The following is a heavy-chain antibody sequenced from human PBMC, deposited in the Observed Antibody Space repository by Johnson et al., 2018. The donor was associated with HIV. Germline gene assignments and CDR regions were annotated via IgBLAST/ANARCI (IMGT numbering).Heavy chain of an antibody. D-gene: IGHD1-26*01. Sequence: EKLVESGGGLVQPGGYLRLSCAASGFTLSRYDIHWVRQATGKGLEWVSAIGTAGDTYYPGSVKGRFTISRDNSKNTLYLQMNSLRAEDTPVSSCASGGPLSGSDECCFDVWGQGTMVTVSS. CDR3: ASGGPLSGSDECCFDV. CDR1: GFTLSRYD. V-gene: IGHV3-13*01. CDR2: IGTAGDT. J-gene: IGHJ3*01.